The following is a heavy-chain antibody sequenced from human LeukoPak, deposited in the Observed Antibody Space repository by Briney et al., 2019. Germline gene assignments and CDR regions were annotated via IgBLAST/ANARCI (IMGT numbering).Heavy chain of an antibody. CDR3: ARLYDSSAPYYFDY. D-gene: IGHD3-22*01. CDR2: INHSGST. CDR1: GGSFSGYY. Sequence: SETLSLTCAVYGGSFSGYYWSWIRQPPGKGLEWIGEINHSGSTNYNPSLKSRVTISVDTSKNQFSLKLSSVTAADTAVYYCARLYDSSAPYYFDYWGQGTLVTVSS. J-gene: IGHJ4*02. V-gene: IGHV4-34*01.